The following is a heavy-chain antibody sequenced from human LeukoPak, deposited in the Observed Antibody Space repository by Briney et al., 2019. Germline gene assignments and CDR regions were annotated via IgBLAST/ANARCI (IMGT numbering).Heavy chain of an antibody. CDR3: ARAGYCSSTSCFLEYFQH. D-gene: IGHD2-2*01. Sequence: GGSLRLSCAASGFTFNTYTMNWVRQAPGKGLEWVSSITASSTAIYSAASVNGRFTISRDNAKNSLYLQMNSLRAEDAAVYYCARAGYCSSTSCFLEYFQHWGQGTLVTASS. V-gene: IGHV3-21*01. CDR1: GFTFNTYT. J-gene: IGHJ1*01. CDR2: ITASSTAI.